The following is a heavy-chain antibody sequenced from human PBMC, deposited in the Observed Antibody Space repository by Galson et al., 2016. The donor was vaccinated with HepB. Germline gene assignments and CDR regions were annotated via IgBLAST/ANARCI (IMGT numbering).Heavy chain of an antibody. D-gene: IGHD1-26*01. J-gene: IGHJ5*02. V-gene: IGHV4-4*01. CDR2: IFHSGDT. CDR3: AGGKLATGWGS. CDR1: GASISSRNW. Sequence: SLTCTISGASISSRNWWSWVRQSPEKGLEWIGEIFHSGDTNYNPSFKSRATLSVDESKNQFSLRLTSMTAADTAVYFCAGGKLATGWGSWGQGTLVIVSS.